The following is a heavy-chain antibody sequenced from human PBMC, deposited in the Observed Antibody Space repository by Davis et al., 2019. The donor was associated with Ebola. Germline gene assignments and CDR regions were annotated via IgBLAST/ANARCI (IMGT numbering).Heavy chain of an antibody. CDR1: GYSLSKLS. CDR3: AIDYSGSHLYNWFDA. V-gene: IGHV1-24*01. D-gene: IGHD6-6*01. J-gene: IGHJ5*02. Sequence: ASVKVSCKVSGYSLSKLSIHWVRQTPGKGLEWMGGFDPEDGETIYAQNFEGRVTMTEDTSTDTAYMELSSLTSEDTAVYYCAIDYSGSHLYNWFDAWGQGSLVTVSS. CDR2: FDPEDGET.